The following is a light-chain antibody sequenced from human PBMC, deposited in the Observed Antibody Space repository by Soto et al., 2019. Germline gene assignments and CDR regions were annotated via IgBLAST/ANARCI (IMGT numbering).Light chain of an antibody. CDR2: DAS. V-gene: IGKV3-15*01. CDR3: QKYDNWPRT. CDR1: QSVSTN. J-gene: IGKJ1*01. Sequence: IVMTQSPATLSVSPGERATLSCRASQSVSTNLAWYQHKPGQAPSLLIYDASNRATGVPARFSGSGSGTEFTLTISSLQSEDFAVYYCQKYDNWPRTFGQGTKVDIK.